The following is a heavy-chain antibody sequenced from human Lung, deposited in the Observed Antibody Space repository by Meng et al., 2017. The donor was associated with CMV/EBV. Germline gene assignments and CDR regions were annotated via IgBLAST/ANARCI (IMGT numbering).Heavy chain of an antibody. CDR2: ISWNSGSI. J-gene: IGHJ6*02. CDR3: AKDIGGSAGYGMDV. V-gene: IGHV3-9*01. CDR1: GFTFDDYA. Sequence: SLRLXXAASGFTFDDYAMHWVRQAPGKGLEWVSGISWNSGSIGYADSVKGRFTISRDNAKNSLYLQMNSLRAEDTALYYCAKDIGGSAGYGMDVWGQGXTVTVSS.